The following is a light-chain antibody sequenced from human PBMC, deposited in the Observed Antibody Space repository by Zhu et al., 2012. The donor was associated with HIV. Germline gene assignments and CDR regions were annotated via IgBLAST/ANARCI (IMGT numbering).Light chain of an antibody. CDR3: HQYDKSWT. CDR2: GAS. CDR1: QSISRDY. V-gene: IGKV3-20*01. J-gene: IGKJ1*01. Sequence: EIVLTQSPATMSLSPGDRATLACRASQSISRDYVIWYQQRPGQAPRPLIYGASDRASGVPDRFSGSGSGTDFTLTISRLEPEDFAVYYCHQYDKSWTFGQGTRVEIK.